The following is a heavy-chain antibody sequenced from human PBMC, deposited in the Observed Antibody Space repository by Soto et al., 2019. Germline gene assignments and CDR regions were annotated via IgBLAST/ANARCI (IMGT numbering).Heavy chain of an antibody. J-gene: IGHJ6*03. CDR3: ARGGGGSGSYYKLRAYYYYIDV. V-gene: IGHV4-34*01. CDR2: INHSGST. Sequence: SETLSLTCAVYGGSFSGYYWSWIRQPPGKGLEWIGEINHSGSTNYNPSLKSRVTISVDTSKNQFSLKLSSVTAADTAVYYCARGGGGSGSYYKLRAYYYYIDVCGKGTTVTVSS. CDR1: GGSFSGYY. D-gene: IGHD3-10*01.